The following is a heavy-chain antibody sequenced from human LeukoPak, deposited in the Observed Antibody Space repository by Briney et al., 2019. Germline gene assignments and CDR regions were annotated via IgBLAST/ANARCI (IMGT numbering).Heavy chain of an antibody. V-gene: IGHV4-31*03. D-gene: IGHD2-2*01. CDR2: IYYSGST. CDR1: GGSISSGGYY. J-gene: IGHJ5*02. Sequence: SETLSLTCTVSGGSISSGGYYWSWIRQPPGKGLEWIGYIYYSGSTYYNPSLKSRVTISVDTSKNQFSLKLSSVTAADTAVYYCARSIVVVPAVINWFDPWGQGTLVTVSS. CDR3: ARSIVVVPAVINWFDP.